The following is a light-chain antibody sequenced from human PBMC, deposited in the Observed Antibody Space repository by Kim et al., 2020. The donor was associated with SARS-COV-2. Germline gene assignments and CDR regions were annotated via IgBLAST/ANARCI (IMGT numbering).Light chain of an antibody. V-gene: IGKV3-15*01. J-gene: IGKJ1*01. CDR3: QQYNDWWT. CDR2: GAS. Sequence: SGSPGERATLSCRASQSGSSNLAWYQQKPGQAPRLLIYGASTRATGIPARFSGSGSGTEFTLTISNLQSEDVAVYYCQQYNDWWTFGQGTKVDIK. CDR1: QSGSSN.